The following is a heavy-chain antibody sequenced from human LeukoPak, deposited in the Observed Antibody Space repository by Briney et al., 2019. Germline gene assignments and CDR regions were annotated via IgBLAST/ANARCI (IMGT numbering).Heavy chain of an antibody. Sequence: RGSLRLSCAASGFTFSSYSMNWVRQAPGKGLEWVSSISSSSSYIYYADSVKGRFTISRDNAKNSLYLQMNSLRAEDTAVYYCARDHPYYDILTGYYISGTDYWGQGTLVTVSS. CDR1: GFTFSSYS. D-gene: IGHD3-9*01. V-gene: IGHV3-21*01. J-gene: IGHJ4*02. CDR3: ARDHPYYDILTGYYISGTDY. CDR2: ISSSSSYI.